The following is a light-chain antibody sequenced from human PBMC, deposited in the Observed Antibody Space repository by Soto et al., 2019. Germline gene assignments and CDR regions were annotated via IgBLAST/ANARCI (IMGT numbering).Light chain of an antibody. J-gene: IGLJ3*02. V-gene: IGLV2-14*01. CDR1: SSDVGGYNF. Sequence: QSVLTQPASVSGSPGQSITITCTGTSSDVGGYNFVSWYQQHPGKAPKLIIYEVINRPSGISNRFSGSKSGSTASLTISGLQAEDEADYYCTSHTSSNTWVFGGGTKLTVL. CDR3: TSHTSSNTWV. CDR2: EVI.